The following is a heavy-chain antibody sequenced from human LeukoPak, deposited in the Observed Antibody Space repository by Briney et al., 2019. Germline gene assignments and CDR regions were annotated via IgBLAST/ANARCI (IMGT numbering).Heavy chain of an antibody. CDR2: ISPSGGST. V-gene: IGHV1-46*01. CDR3: ARSRLLLDY. CDR1: GYTFITYH. D-gene: IGHD2-21*02. J-gene: IGHJ4*02. Sequence: GASVKVSCKASGYTFITYHMHWVRQAPGQGLEWMGMISPSGGSTTYAQKFQGRVTMTGDTSTSTVYMELSSLRSEDTAVYYCARSRLLLDYWGQGTLVTVSS.